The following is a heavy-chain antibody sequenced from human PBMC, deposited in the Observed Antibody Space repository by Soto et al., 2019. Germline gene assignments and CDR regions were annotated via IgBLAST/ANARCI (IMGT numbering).Heavy chain of an antibody. J-gene: IGHJ4*02. D-gene: IGHD2-21*02. V-gene: IGHV4-30-4*01. CDR1: GGSVSSGDSY. CDR3: ARGRLSGHPTPPHDY. Sequence: QVQLHESGPGLVKPSQTLSLTCTVSGGSVSSGDSYWTWIRQAPGKGLEWVGHVYYSGTTYYNPSLKGRLTMTVDTSKNQFSLTLSSVTAADTAVYVCARGRLSGHPTPPHDYWCQGTLVTVSS. CDR2: VYYSGTT.